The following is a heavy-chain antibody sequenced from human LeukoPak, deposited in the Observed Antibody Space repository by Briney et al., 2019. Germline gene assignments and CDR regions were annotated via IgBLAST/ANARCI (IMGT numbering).Heavy chain of an antibody. CDR3: AREPGYSSGLDY. D-gene: IGHD6-19*01. CDR2: INPNSGGT. Sequence: ASVKVSRKASGYTFTGYYMHWVRQAPGQGLEWMGWINPNSGGTNYAQKFQGRVTMTRDTSISTAYMELSRLRSDDTAVYYCAREPGYSSGLDYWGQGTLVTVSS. V-gene: IGHV1-2*02. J-gene: IGHJ4*02. CDR1: GYTFTGYY.